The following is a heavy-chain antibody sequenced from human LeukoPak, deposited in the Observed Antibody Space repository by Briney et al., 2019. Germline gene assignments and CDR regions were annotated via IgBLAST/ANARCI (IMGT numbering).Heavy chain of an antibody. CDR2: INHSGST. D-gene: IGHD2-2*01. Sequence: PSETLSLTCAVYGGSFSGYYWGWIRQPPGKGLEWIGEINHSGSTNYNPSLKSRVTISVDTSKNQFSLKLSSVTAADTAVYYCARAPPAYGRRAFDIWGQGTMVTVSS. CDR1: GGSFSGYY. J-gene: IGHJ3*02. V-gene: IGHV4-34*01. CDR3: ARAPPAYGRRAFDI.